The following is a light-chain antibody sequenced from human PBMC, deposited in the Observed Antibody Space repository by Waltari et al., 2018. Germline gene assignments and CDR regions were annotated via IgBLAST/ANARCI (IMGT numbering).Light chain of an antibody. CDR2: DVN. Sequence: QSALTPPPSASASSGQSIPISCTGTSGYIAAPDFLLWYQHHPGRAPKVLIFDVNHRPSGISDRFSGSKSGNTASLTISGLQTEDDADYFCSSPSTNNIVVFGGGTKVTVL. CDR1: SGYIAAPDF. V-gene: IGLV2-14*01. CDR3: SSPSTNNIVV. J-gene: IGLJ2*01.